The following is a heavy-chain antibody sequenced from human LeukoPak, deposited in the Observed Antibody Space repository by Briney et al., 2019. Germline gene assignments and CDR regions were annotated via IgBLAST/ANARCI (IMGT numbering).Heavy chain of an antibody. Sequence: GGSLRLSCVASGXPIGDFAMHWVRQAPGQGLEWVSLISGDGVSTFFADSVKGRFSISRDNSKNSLFLEMSSLRTEDTAMYYCARESGKFDYWGQGTLVAVSS. CDR3: ARESGKFDY. CDR1: GXPIGDFA. V-gene: IGHV3-43*02. J-gene: IGHJ4*02. CDR2: ISGDGVST.